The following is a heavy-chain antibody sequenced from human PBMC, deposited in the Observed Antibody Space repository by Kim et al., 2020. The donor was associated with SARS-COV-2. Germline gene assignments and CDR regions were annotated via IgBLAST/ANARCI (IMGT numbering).Heavy chain of an antibody. CDR3: ARARRPNGDYFDC. Sequence: ASVKVSCKASGYTFTSYGISWVRQAPGQGLEWMGWISVYIVKTNFAKNLQARVTMTTETSTSTAYMGRRSLRSDDTAVYYCARARRPNGDYFDCWGHGTL. J-gene: IGHJ4*01. CDR1: GYTFTSYG. D-gene: IGHD4-17*01. CDR2: ISVYIVKT. V-gene: IGHV1-18*01.